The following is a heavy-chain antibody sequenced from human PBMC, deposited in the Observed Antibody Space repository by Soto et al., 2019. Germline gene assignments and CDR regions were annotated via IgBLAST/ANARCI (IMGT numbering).Heavy chain of an antibody. J-gene: IGHJ4*02. Sequence: PGGSLRLSCAASGFSFSSYGMHWVRQAPGKGLEWVAVISYAGSDKYYADSVKGRFTISRDNSKNTLYLQMNSLRAEDTAVYYCAKRVGFGELWNFDYWRQGTLVTVSS. V-gene: IGHV3-30*18. CDR2: ISYAGSDK. CDR3: AKRVGFGELWNFDY. D-gene: IGHD3-10*01. CDR1: GFSFSSYG.